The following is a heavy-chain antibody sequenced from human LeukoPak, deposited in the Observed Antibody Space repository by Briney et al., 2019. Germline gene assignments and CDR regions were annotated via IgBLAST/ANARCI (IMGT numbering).Heavy chain of an antibody. CDR2: ISGSGSGGST. J-gene: IGHJ4*02. D-gene: IGHD6-13*01. Sequence: GGSLRLSCAASGFTFSSSAMSWVRQAPGKGLEWVSSISGSGSGGSTYYADSVKGRFTISRDNSKNTLYLQMNSLRAEDTAVYYCAKRRSKGIAAPWDYWGQGTLVTVSS. CDR3: AKRRSKGIAAPWDY. V-gene: IGHV3-23*01. CDR1: GFTFSSSA.